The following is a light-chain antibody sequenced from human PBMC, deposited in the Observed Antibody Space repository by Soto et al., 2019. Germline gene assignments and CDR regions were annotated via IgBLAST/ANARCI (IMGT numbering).Light chain of an antibody. CDR3: QQTSTIPLT. V-gene: IGKV1-39*01. Sequence: DIQMSQSPSSLSASIGDSVTITCRASQTISTVLNWYQKKPGKAPKLLMYSASILQSGVPSRFSGAGSGTDFSLTISSLQPEDFATYFCQQTSTIPLTFGGGTKVDIK. J-gene: IGKJ4*01. CDR2: SAS. CDR1: QTISTV.